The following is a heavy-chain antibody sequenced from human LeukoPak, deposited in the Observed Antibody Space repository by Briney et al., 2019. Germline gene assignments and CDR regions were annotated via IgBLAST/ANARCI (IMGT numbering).Heavy chain of an antibody. D-gene: IGHD4-17*01. CDR3: ARDDSAGGSTVTTAAK. CDR1: AGSIRSFY. J-gene: IGHJ4*02. Sequence: SETLSLTCTVAAGSIRSFYWGWLRQPAGNGLEWIVRVYIGGGTSSNPSLKSLATISVDTSRTHFFLQRSSGSAATTAYYYCARDDSAGGSTVTTAAKWGQGTLVTVSS. V-gene: IGHV4-4*07. CDR2: VYIGGGT.